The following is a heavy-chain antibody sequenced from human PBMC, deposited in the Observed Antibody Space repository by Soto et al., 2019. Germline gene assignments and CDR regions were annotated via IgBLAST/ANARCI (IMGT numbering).Heavy chain of an antibody. J-gene: IGHJ5*01. Sequence: QVQLVQSGAEVKKPGSSVKVSCKASGGSFRSYAVNWVRQAPGQGLECLGGIIPIFGTPNYSQKFHGRVSITADESTSTVYMDLISLTYEDTAVYYCAYSANHRYFFDSWGQGTLVTVSS. V-gene: IGHV1-69*12. CDR3: AYSANHRYFFDS. CDR1: GGSFRSYA. CDR2: IIPIFGTP. D-gene: IGHD5-18*01.